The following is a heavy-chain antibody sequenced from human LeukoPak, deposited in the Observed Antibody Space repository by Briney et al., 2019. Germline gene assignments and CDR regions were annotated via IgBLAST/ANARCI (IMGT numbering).Heavy chain of an antibody. V-gene: IGHV4-38-2*01. J-gene: IGHJ4*02. CDR1: GYSINTAYY. D-gene: IGHD3-3*01. CDR2: IYKSGTI. Sequence: SETLSLTCAVSGYSINTAYYWGWIRQPPGKGLEWIASIYKSGTIYYNPSLKSRVTISVDMSKNQFSLNLRSVTAADTAIYYCAAENGNFWIGYHYFEDWGQGTLVSVSS. CDR3: AAENGNFWIGYHYFED.